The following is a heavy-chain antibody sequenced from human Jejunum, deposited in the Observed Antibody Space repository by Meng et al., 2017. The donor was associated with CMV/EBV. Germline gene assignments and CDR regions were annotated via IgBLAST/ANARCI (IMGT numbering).Heavy chain of an antibody. CDR2: IRRRPDGGPT. J-gene: IGHJ6*02. D-gene: IGHD2-21*01. Sequence: WLGWVRQPPGRGLGWVGRIRRRPDGGPTAYAAPVKGRFTISRDDSQNMLFLQMNSLKSEDTAVYYCTTDSGSAEIAADYGLDVWGQGTTVTVSS. CDR1: W. CDR3: TTDSGSAEIAADYGLDV. V-gene: IGHV3-15*01.